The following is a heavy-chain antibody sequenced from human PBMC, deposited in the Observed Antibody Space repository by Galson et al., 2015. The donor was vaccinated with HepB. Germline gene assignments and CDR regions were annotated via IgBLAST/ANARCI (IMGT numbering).Heavy chain of an antibody. V-gene: IGHV1-2*06. D-gene: IGHD5-12*01. CDR1: RYPFTGYY. J-gene: IGHJ4*02. Sequence: SVKVSCKASRYPFTGYYLHWVRQAPGQGLEWMGRINPNSGGTNYAQKFQGRVTMTRDTSISTAYMELSRLRSDDTAVYYCARVAYSGYDYFGFDYWGQGTLVTVSS. CDR3: ARVAYSGYDYFGFDY. CDR2: INPNSGGT.